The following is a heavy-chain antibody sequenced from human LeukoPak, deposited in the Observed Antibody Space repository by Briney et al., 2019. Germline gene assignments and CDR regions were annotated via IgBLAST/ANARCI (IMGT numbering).Heavy chain of an antibody. CDR2: ISSSSSYI. CDR3: ARVTGPRGYYYYGMDV. V-gene: IGHV3-21*01. J-gene: IGHJ6*02. D-gene: IGHD7-27*01. Sequence: GGSLRLSCAASGFTFSGYSMNWVRQAPGKGLEWVSSISSSSSYIYYADSVKGRFTISRDNAKNSLYLQMNSLRAEDTAVYYCARVTGPRGYYYYGMDVWGQGTTVTVSS. CDR1: GFTFSGYS.